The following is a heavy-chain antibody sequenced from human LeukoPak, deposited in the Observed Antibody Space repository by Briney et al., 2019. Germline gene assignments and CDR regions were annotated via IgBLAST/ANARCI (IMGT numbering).Heavy chain of an antibody. V-gene: IGHV3-33*06. CDR2: IWYDGSNK. J-gene: IGHJ4*02. CDR1: GFTFSGSA. CDR3: AKGYYDILTGLGYFDY. D-gene: IGHD3-9*01. Sequence: GGSLKLSCAASGFTFSGSAMHWVRQAPGKGLEWVAVIWYDGSNKYYADSVRGRFTISRDNSKNTLYLQMNSLRAEDTAVYYCAKGYYDILTGLGYFDYWGQGTLVTVSS.